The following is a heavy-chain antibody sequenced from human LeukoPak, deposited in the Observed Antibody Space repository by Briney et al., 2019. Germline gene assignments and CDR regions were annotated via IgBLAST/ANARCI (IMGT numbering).Heavy chain of an antibody. Sequence: GGSLRLSCAASGFTFSDYYMSWIRQAPGKGLEWVSYISSSGSTIYYADSVKGRFTIPRDNAKNSLYLQMNSLRAEDTAVYYCARVRYSYGEWGNNWFDPWGQGTLVTVSS. CDR1: GFTFSDYY. J-gene: IGHJ5*02. V-gene: IGHV3-11*01. CDR3: ARVRYSYGEWGNNWFDP. CDR2: ISSSGSTI. D-gene: IGHD5-18*01.